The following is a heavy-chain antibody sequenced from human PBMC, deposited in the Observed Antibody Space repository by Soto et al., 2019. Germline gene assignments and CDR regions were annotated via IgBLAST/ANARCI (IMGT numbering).Heavy chain of an antibody. V-gene: IGHV1-69*13. CDR2: IIPIFGTA. D-gene: IGHD4-17*01. Sequence: ASVKVSCKASGGTFSSYAISWVRQAPGQGLEWMGGIIPIFGTANYAQKFQGRVTITADESTSTAYMELSSLRSEDTAVYYCARVPGDYGDYKYYFDYWGQGTLVTVSS. CDR3: ARVPGDYGDYKYYFDY. J-gene: IGHJ4*02. CDR1: GGTFSSYA.